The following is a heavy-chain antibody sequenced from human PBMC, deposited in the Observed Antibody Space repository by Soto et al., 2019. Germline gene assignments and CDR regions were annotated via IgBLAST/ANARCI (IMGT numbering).Heavy chain of an antibody. CDR2: IIPIFGTA. J-gene: IGHJ6*02. V-gene: IGHV1-69*13. D-gene: IGHD5-12*01. Sequence: SVKVSCKASGGTFSSYAISWVRQAPGQGLEWMGGIIPIFGTANYAQKFQGRVTVTADESTSTAYMELSSLRSEDTAVYYCARGIVATNHYYYYGMDVWGQGTTVTVSS. CDR3: ARGIVATNHYYYYGMDV. CDR1: GGTFSSYA.